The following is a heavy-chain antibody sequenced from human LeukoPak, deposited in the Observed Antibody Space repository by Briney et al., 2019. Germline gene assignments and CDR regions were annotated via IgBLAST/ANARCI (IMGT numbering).Heavy chain of an antibody. D-gene: IGHD6-6*01. CDR1: RFTFDGYA. CDR3: AKSGTYSSSSGYIDS. J-gene: IGHJ4*02. CDR2: ISWNSGNT. V-gene: IGHV3-9*01. Sequence: GRSLRLSCAASRFTFDGYAMHWVRQAQGKGLEWVSSISWNSGNTDYAASVKGRFTISRDNAKKSLHLQMNSLRVEDTALYYCAKSGTYSSSSGYIDSWGQGTLVTVSS.